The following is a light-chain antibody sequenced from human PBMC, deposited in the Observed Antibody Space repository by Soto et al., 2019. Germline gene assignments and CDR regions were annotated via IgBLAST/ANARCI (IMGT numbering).Light chain of an antibody. V-gene: IGKV3-11*01. CDR2: DAS. Sequence: EIELTQSPSTLSLSPGERDTLSCRASQSVSSYLAWYQQKPGQAPRLLIYDASNRATGIPARFSGSGSGTDFTLTISSLEPEDFAVYYCQQRSNWPPITFGQGTRLEIK. CDR3: QQRSNWPPIT. J-gene: IGKJ5*01. CDR1: QSVSSY.